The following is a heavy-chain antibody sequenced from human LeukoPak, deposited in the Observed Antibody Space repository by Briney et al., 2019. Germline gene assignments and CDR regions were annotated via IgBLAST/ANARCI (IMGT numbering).Heavy chain of an antibody. CDR3: ATTPPVADYYYYMDV. CDR1: GYTLTELS. CDR2: FDPEDGET. J-gene: IGHJ6*03. D-gene: IGHD4-23*01. V-gene: IGHV1-24*01. Sequence: GASVKVSCKVSGYTLTELSMHWVRQAPPKGLEWMGGFDPEDGETIYAQKFQCRVTMTEDTSTDTAYMELSSLRSEDTAVYYCATTPPVADYYYYMDVWGKGTTVTVSS.